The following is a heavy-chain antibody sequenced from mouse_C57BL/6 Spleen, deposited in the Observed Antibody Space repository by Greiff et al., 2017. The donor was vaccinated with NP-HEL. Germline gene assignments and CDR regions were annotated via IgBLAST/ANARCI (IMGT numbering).Heavy chain of an antibody. D-gene: IGHD3-2*02. CDR3: ARSSSGPLYAMDY. CDR2: INPSTGGT. J-gene: IGHJ4*01. V-gene: IGHV1-42*01. Sequence: EVKLVESGPELVKPGASVKISCKASGYSFTGYYMNWVKQSPEKSLEWIGEINPSTGGTTYNQKFKAKATLTVDKSSSTAYMQLKSLTSEDSAVYYCARSSSGPLYAMDYWGQGTSVTVSS. CDR1: GYSFTGYY.